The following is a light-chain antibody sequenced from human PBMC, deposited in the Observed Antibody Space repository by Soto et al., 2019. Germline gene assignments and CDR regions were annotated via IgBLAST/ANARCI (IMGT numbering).Light chain of an antibody. CDR1: QSVSSN. V-gene: IGKV3-15*01. CDR2: GAS. J-gene: IGKJ3*01. CDR3: QQYNNWPLFT. Sequence: EIMMTQSPATLSVSPGETATLSCRASQSVSSNLAWYQQKPGQAPRLLIYGASTRATGIPARFSGSGSGTEFTLTISSLQSEDFAVYYCQQYNNWPLFTFGPGTKVDIK.